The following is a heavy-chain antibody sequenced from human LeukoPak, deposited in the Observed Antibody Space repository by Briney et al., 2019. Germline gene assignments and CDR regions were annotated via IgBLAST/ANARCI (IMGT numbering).Heavy chain of an antibody. V-gene: IGHV4-34*01. D-gene: IGHD6-6*01. Sequence: PSETLSLTCAVYGGSFSGYYWSWIRQPPVKGLEWIGEINHSGSTNYNPSLKSRVTISVDTSKNQFSLKLSSVTAADTAVYYCARGRIADRRRWFDPWGQGTLVTVSS. CDR2: INHSGST. J-gene: IGHJ5*02. CDR1: GGSFSGYY. CDR3: ARGRIADRRRWFDP.